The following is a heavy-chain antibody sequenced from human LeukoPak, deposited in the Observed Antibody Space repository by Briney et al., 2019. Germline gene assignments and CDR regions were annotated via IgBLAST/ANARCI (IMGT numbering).Heavy chain of an antibody. CDR2: ITSDGSSI. CDR1: GFTFSSYW. J-gene: IGHJ4*02. V-gene: IGHV3-74*01. CDR3: ARDGSLPDY. Sequence: GGSLRLSCAASGFTFSSYWMNWARQAPGKGLVWVSRITSDGSSINYADSVKGRFTISRDNAKNTLYLQMNSLRVEDTAVYYCARDGSLPDYWGQGTLVTVSS.